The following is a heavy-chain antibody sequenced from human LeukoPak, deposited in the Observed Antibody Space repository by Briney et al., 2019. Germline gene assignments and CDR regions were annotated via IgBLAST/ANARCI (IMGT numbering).Heavy chain of an antibody. Sequence: SETLSLTCTVSGGSLSSTSYYWGWIRQPPGKGLEWIGTINYSGSTYYNPSLKSRVTISVDTSKNQISLKLNSVTAADTAMYYCARHGDLLSPFQTWGQGTLVTVSS. D-gene: IGHD2-21*02. CDR1: GGSLSSTSYY. CDR3: ARHGDLLSPFQT. V-gene: IGHV4-39*01. J-gene: IGHJ5*02. CDR2: INYSGST.